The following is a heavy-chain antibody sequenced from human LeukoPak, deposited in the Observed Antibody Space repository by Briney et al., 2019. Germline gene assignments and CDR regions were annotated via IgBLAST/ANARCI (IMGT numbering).Heavy chain of an antibody. CDR1: GFTFSSHG. CDR3: ARGITFYFDSGRLDV. D-gene: IGHD3-16*01. Sequence: PGGSLRLSCVASGFTFSSHGIHWVRQAPGKGLEWVAVISYDGGNKYYGDSVKGRLTISRDNSKNTLYLQMNSLRAEDTAVYYCARGITFYFDSGRLDVWGQGTTVTVSS. J-gene: IGHJ6*02. V-gene: IGHV3-30*03. CDR2: ISYDGGNK.